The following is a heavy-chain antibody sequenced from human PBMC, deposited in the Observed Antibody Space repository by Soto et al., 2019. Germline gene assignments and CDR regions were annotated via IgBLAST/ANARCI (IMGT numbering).Heavy chain of an antibody. CDR1: GFTVSSNY. V-gene: IGHV3-66*01. J-gene: IGHJ6*02. Sequence: GGSLRLSCAASGFTVSSNYMSWVRQAPGKGLEWVSVIYSGGSTYYADSVKGRFTISRDNSKNTLYLQMNSLRAEDTAVYYCTYYYDRDYYGMDVWGQGTTVTVSS. CDR2: IYSGGST. CDR3: TYYYDRDYYGMDV. D-gene: IGHD3-22*01.